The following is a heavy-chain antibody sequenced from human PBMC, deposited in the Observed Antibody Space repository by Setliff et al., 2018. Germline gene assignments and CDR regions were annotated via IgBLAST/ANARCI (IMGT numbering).Heavy chain of an antibody. CDR2: INWNGVKT. CDR1: GFTFDDYG. CDR3: AREARMGCFDY. V-gene: IGHV3-20*04. Sequence: PGESLKLSCAASGFTFDDYGMSWVRQAPGKGLEWVSGINWNGVKTDYAESLKGRFAISRDNAKNSLYLQMNSLRAEDTALYYCAREARMGCFDYWGQGTPVTVSS. J-gene: IGHJ4*02. D-gene: IGHD6-19*01.